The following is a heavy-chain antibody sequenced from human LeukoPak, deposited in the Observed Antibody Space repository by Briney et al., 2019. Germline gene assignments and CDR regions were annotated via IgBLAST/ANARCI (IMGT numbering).Heavy chain of an antibody. V-gene: IGHV4-34*01. D-gene: IGHD3-10*01. CDR3: ARGAYYYGSGLPFDP. CDR2: INHSGST. Sequence: SETLSLTCTVSGGSISSYYWSWIRQPPGKGLEWIGEINHSGSTNYNPSLKSRVTISVDTSKNQFSLKLSSVTAADTAVYYCARGAYYYGSGLPFDPWGQGTLVTVSS. CDR1: GGSISSYY. J-gene: IGHJ5*02.